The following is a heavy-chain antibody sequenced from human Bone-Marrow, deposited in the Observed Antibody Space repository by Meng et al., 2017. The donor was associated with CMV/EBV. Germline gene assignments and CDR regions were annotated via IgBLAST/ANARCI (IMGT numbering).Heavy chain of an antibody. V-gene: IGHV4-39*02. CDR2: IYYSGST. CDR3: ARDQELQYQLLYFYYGMDV. CDR1: GGSISSSSYY. D-gene: IGHD2-2*02. J-gene: IGHJ6*02. Sequence: SETLSLTCTVSGGSISSSSYYWGWIRQPPGKGLEWIGSIYYSGSTYYNPSLKSRVTITVDTSKNQFSLKLSSVTAADTAVYYCARDQELQYQLLYFYYGMDVWGQGTTVTVSS.